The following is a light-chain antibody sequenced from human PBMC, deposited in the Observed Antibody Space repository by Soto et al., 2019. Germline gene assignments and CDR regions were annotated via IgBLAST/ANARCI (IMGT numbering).Light chain of an antibody. CDR3: QQYTTSPFT. J-gene: IGKJ3*01. V-gene: IGKV3-20*01. CDR1: QSVVTSY. CDR2: GAL. Sequence: EVVLTQSPGTLSLSPGEGATLSCRASQSVVTSYLAWYQQKYGQSPRLLIYGALYRAPGIPDRFSDSGSGTDFTLSINRLEPEDFAVYYCQQYTTSPFTFGPGTKVDIK.